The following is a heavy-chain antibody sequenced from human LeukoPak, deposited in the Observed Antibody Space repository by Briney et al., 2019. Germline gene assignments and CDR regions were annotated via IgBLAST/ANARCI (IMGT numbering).Heavy chain of an antibody. CDR1: GFTFSSYS. CDR3: ARDQPPVEYCSSTSCYNDFDY. J-gene: IGHJ4*02. CDR2: ISSSSSYI. V-gene: IGHV3-21*01. D-gene: IGHD2-2*02. Sequence: PGGSLRLSCAASGFTFSSYSMNWVRQAPGKGLEWVSSISSSSSYIYYADSVKGRFTISRDNAKNSLYLQMNSLRAEDTAVYYCARDQPPVEYCSSTSCYNDFDYWGQGTLVTVSS.